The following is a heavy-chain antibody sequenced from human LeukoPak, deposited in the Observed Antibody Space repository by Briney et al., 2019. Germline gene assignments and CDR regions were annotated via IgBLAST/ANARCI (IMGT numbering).Heavy chain of an antibody. V-gene: IGHV1-46*01. CDR1: GYTFTSYY. D-gene: IGHD2-2*01. CDR2: INPSGGST. J-gene: IGHJ4*02. CDR3: ARELSPAAVKYYFDY. Sequence: ASVKVSCKASGYTFTSYYMHWVRQAPGQGLEWMGIINPSGGSTSYAQKFQGRVTMTRDTSTSTVYMELSSVRSEDTAVYYCARELSPAAVKYYFDYWGQGTLVTVSS.